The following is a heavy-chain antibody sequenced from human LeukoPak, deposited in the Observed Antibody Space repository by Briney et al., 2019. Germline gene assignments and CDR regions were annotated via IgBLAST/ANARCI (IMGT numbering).Heavy chain of an antibody. CDR1: GGSISRSRDY. V-gene: IGHV4-39*01. CDR2: IYYSGST. Sequence: SETLSLTCTVSGGSISRSRDYWGWIRQPPGKGLEWIGSIYYSGSTYYNPSLKSRVTISVDTSKNQFSLKLSSVTAADTAVYYCARLPRITMVRGVITAFDYWGQGTLVTVSS. D-gene: IGHD3-10*01. J-gene: IGHJ4*02. CDR3: ARLPRITMVRGVITAFDY.